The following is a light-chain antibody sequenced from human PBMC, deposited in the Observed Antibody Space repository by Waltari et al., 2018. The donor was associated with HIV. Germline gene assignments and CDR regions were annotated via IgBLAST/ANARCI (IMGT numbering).Light chain of an antibody. J-gene: IGLJ2*01. CDR1: NRDISAYNY. Sequence: QSALTQSPSASGSPGQSVNISCSGANRDISAYNYVSWYQQHSDRPPKLIIFEVTKRPSGVPDRFSGSKSGNTASLFVSGLQPEDEATYFCSSFAGTHKLFGGGTKLTVL. V-gene: IGLV2-8*01. CDR2: EVT. CDR3: SSFAGTHKL.